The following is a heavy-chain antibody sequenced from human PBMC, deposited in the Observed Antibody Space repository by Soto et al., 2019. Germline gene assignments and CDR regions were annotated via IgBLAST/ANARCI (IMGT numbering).Heavy chain of an antibody. CDR3: AKVGARLRPPKNHWYLDL. J-gene: IGHJ2*01. D-gene: IGHD5-12*01. V-gene: IGHV3-23*01. Sequence: PGGSLRLSCAASGFTFSSYAMSWVRQAPGKGLEWVSAISGSGGSTYYADSVKGRFTISRDNSENTLYLQMNSLRAEDTAVYYCAKVGARLRPPKNHWYLDLWGRGTLVTVSS. CDR2: ISGSGGST. CDR1: GFTFSSYA.